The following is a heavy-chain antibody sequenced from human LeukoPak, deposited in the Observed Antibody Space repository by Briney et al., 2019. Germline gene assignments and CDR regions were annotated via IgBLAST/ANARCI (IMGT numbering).Heavy chain of an antibody. CDR3: ARGPYTSGVYRLDY. D-gene: IGHD6-19*01. CDR1: GFTFSSYW. Sequence: TGGSLRLSCAASGFTFSSYWMHWVRQAPGEGLVWVSRIKTDGTTTDYADSVKGRFTVSRDNAKNTLYLQMSSLRAEDTAVYYCARGPYTSGVYRLDYWGQGTLVTVSS. CDR2: IKTDGTTT. J-gene: IGHJ4*02. V-gene: IGHV3-74*01.